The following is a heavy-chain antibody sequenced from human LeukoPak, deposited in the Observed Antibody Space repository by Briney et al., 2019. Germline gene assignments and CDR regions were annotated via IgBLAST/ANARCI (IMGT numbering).Heavy chain of an antibody. CDR1: GGTFSSYA. Sequence: SVKVSCKASGGTFSSYAISWVQQAPGQGLEWMGRIIPIFGTANYAQKFQGRVTITTDESTSTAYMELSSLRSEDTAVYYCARDHWTVPVWKNGYSYDPTWEYAFDIWGQGTMVTVSS. CDR3: ARDHWTVPVWKNGYSYDPTWEYAFDI. J-gene: IGHJ3*02. CDR2: IIPIFGTA. D-gene: IGHD5-18*01. V-gene: IGHV1-69*05.